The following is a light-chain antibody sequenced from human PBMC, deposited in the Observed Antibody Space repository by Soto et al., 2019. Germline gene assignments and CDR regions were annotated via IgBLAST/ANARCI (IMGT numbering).Light chain of an antibody. CDR2: EVS. Sequence: QSALTQPPSVSGSPGQSVTISCTGTSSDVGNNNRVSWYQQPPGTAPKLMIYEVSNRPSGVPDRFSGSKSGNTASLTISGLQAEDEADYYCSSYTSSSTPGVFGTGTKVTVL. V-gene: IGLV2-18*02. J-gene: IGLJ1*01. CDR1: SSDVGNNNR. CDR3: SSYTSSSTPGV.